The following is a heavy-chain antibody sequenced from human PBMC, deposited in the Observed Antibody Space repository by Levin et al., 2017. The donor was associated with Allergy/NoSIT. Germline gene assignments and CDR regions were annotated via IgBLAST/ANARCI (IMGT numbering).Heavy chain of an antibody. CDR2: IKQDGSEK. V-gene: IGHV3-7*04. CDR1: GFTFSSYW. D-gene: IGHD6-19*01. Sequence: PGGSLRLSCAASGFTFSSYWMSWVRQAPGKGLEWVANIKQDGSEKYYVDSVKGRFTISRDNAKNSLYLQMNSLRAEDTAVYYCARAWVVAGWRGVGRLGGGYFDYWGQGTLVTVSS. CDR3: ARAWVVAGWRGVGRLGGGYFDY. J-gene: IGHJ4*02.